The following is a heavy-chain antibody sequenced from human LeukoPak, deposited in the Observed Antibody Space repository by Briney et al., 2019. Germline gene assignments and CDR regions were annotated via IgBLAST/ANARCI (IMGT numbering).Heavy chain of an antibody. D-gene: IGHD3-22*01. Sequence: PGGSLRLSCAASGFTFSSYAMSWVRQAPGKGLEWVSTISNSGGTTYYADSVKGRFTISRDNSKNTLYLQMNSLRAEDTAVYYCANGSPPRLLHRVDYWGQGTLVTVPS. CDR2: ISNSGGTT. CDR3: ANGSPPRLLHRVDY. J-gene: IGHJ4*02. V-gene: IGHV3-23*01. CDR1: GFTFSSYA.